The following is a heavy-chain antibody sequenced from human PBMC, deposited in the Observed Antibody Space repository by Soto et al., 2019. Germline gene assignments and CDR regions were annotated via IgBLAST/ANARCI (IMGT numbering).Heavy chain of an antibody. V-gene: IGHV4-59*01. Sequence: SETLSLTCTVSGGSMRNYFWTWIRQPPGKGLEWIGYLHYSGTTSFFPSYNPSLRSRVTISEDTSKNQFSLKLLSVTTADTAVYSCAAGEASSRNLAPYYLDFWGQGTLVTVSS. CDR1: GGSMRNYF. J-gene: IGHJ4*02. D-gene: IGHD6-13*01. CDR3: AAGEASSRNLAPYYLDF. CDR2: LHYSGTT.